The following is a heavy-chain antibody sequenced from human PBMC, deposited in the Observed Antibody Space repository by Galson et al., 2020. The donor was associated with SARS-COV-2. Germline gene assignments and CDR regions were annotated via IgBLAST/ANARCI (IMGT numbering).Heavy chain of an antibody. V-gene: IGHV3-74*01. J-gene: IGHJ6*02. CDR2: INSDGSST. Sequence: QAEGSLRLSCAASGFTLSSYWMHWVRQAPGKGLVWVSRINSDGSSTSYADSVKGRFTISRDNAKNTLYLQMNSLRAEDTAVYYCARDQVDYSNSYYYYGMDVWGQGTTVTVSS. D-gene: IGHD4-4*01. CDR3: ARDQVDYSNSYYYYGMDV. CDR1: GFTLSSYW.